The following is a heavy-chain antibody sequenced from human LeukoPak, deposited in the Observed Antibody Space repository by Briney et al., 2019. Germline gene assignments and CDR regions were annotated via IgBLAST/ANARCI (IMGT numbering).Heavy chain of an antibody. CDR2: IYYSGST. D-gene: IGHD3-3*01. Sequence: SETLSLTCTVSGGSISSYYWSWIRQPPGKGLEWIGYIYYSGSTNYNPSLKSRVTISVDTSKNQFSLKLSSVTAADTAVYYCARVNQVGDTIFTYYYYYMDVWGKGTTVTVSS. CDR1: GGSISSYY. CDR3: ARVNQVGDTIFTYYYYYMDV. J-gene: IGHJ6*03. V-gene: IGHV4-59*01.